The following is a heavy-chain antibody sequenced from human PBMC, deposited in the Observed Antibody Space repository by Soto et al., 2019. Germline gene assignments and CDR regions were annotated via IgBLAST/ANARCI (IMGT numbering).Heavy chain of an antibody. D-gene: IGHD2-8*01. CDR1: GYSFTTYG. V-gene: IGHV1-18*01. CDR3: GRTEGRSTRGDY. Sequence: QVQLVQSGAEVKKPGASVRVSCKASGYSFTTYGVTWVRQAPGQGLEWMGWISTYNGDTRVAQQHRGRVSLTTDTCTNAAHMELRSLTSADTAIYYCGRTEGRSTRGDYWGQGTLVTVSS. J-gene: IGHJ4*02. CDR2: ISTYNGDT.